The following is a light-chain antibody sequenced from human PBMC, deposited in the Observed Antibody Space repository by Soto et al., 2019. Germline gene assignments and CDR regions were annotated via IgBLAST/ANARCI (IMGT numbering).Light chain of an antibody. V-gene: IGKV3-11*01. J-gene: IGKJ1*01. CDR2: DAS. CDR1: QSVGNS. Sequence: IVFTYSSATLSLSRVERATLSCRASQSVGNSSAWYQQQPGQAPRLLIYDASIRATGIPDRFSGSGSGTDFTLTISSLEPEDFAVYYCQQSSNWGTFGRGTKVDI. CDR3: QQSSNWGT.